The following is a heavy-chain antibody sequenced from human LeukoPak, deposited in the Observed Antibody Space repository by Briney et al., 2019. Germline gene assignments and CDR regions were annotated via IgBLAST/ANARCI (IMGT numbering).Heavy chain of an antibody. CDR3: ARLGFVVPAVIFDY. Sequence: GGSLRPSCAASGFTFSSYGMHWVRQAPGKGLEWVAVIWYDGSNEYYADSVKGRFTISRDNSKNTLYLQMNSLRAEDTAMYYCARLGFVVPAVIFDYWGQGTLVTVSS. J-gene: IGHJ4*02. V-gene: IGHV3-33*01. CDR1: GFTFSSYG. CDR2: IWYDGSNE. D-gene: IGHD2-2*02.